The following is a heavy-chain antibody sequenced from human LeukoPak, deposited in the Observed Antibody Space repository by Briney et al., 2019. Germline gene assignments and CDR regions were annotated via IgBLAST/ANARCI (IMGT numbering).Heavy chain of an antibody. CDR1: GGSISSSSYY. V-gene: IGHV4-39*01. J-gene: IGHJ6*03. D-gene: IGHD4-23*01. Sequence: SETLSLTCTVSGGSISSSSYYWGWIRQPPGKGLEWIGSIYYSGSTYHNPSLKSRVTISVDTSKNQFSLKLSSVTAADTAVYYCARVTYYYYMDVWGKGTTVTISS. CDR3: ARVTYYYYMDV. CDR2: IYYSGST.